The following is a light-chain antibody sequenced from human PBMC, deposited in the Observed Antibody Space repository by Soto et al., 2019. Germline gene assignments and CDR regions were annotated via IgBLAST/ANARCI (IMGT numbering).Light chain of an antibody. CDR3: SSYTGGSTYWI. CDR2: EVN. V-gene: IGLV2-14*01. J-gene: IGLJ3*02. CDR1: SSDIGAYNY. Sequence: QSALTQPASVSGSPGQSITISCTRTSSDIGAYNYVSWYQQHPGKAPKLIIYEVNNRPSGVSNRFSGSKSGNTASLTISGLQLEDEADYHCSSYTGGSTYWIFGGGTKLTVL.